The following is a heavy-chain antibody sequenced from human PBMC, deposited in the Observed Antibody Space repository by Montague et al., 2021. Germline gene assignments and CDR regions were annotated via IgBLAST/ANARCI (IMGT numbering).Heavy chain of an antibody. CDR2: IYPGDSDV. J-gene: IGHJ4*02. V-gene: IGHV5-51*01. D-gene: IGHD4-11*01. Sequence: QSGAEVKKPGESLKISCKTSGYTFSDYWIAWVRQMPGKGLDWMGIIYPGDSDVKYSPSFQGQVTISVDKSVTTAYPQLTSLRASDSAMYCCARLALKDYTGRGPLGNWGQGTLVTVSS. CDR1: GYTFSDYW. CDR3: ARLALKDYTGRGPLGN.